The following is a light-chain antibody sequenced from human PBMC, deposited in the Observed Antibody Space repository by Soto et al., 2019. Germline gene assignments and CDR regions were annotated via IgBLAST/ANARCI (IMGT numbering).Light chain of an antibody. CDR1: QSVSSY. J-gene: IGKJ4*01. V-gene: IGKV3-11*01. CDR3: QQRSNWPLT. CDR2: DAS. Sequence: EIVLTQSPATLSLPPGERATLSCRASQSVSSYLAWYQQKPGQAPRLLIYDASNRATGIPARFSGSGSRTDFPLTISSLEPEDFAVYYCQQRSNWPLTFGGGTKVDIK.